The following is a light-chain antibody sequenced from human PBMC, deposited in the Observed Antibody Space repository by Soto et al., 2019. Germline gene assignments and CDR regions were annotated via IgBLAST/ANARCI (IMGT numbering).Light chain of an antibody. Sequence: QSVLTQPPSASGTPGQRVTISCSGSRCNIGSNYVYWFQQLPGTAPKLLIYRNYQRPSGVPDRFSGSKSGTSASLAISGLRSEDEADYYCAAWDDSLSGLFGGGTKLTVL. V-gene: IGLV1-47*01. CDR1: RCNIGSNY. CDR3: AAWDDSLSGL. J-gene: IGLJ3*02. CDR2: RNY.